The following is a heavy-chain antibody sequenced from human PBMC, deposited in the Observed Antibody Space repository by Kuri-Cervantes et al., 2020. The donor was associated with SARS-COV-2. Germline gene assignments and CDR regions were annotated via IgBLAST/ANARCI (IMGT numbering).Heavy chain of an antibody. CDR2: ISSSSSYI. Sequence: GESLKISCAASGFTFSSYSMNWVRQAPGKGLEWVSSISSSSSYIYYADSVKGRFTISRDNAKNSLYLQMNSLRAEDTAVYYCARDITMVRGAYFDYWGQGTLVTSPQ. V-gene: IGHV3-21*01. CDR1: GFTFSSYS. J-gene: IGHJ4*02. CDR3: ARDITMVRGAYFDY. D-gene: IGHD3-10*01.